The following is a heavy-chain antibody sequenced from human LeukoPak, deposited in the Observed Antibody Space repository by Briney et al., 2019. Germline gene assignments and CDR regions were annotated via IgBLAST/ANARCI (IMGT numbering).Heavy chain of an antibody. CDR1: GFTFSNYA. CDR3: AKDPPRSRAIVDAFDI. J-gene: IGHJ3*02. CDR2: ISNSGSST. Sequence: PGGSLRLSCAASGFTFSNYAMIWVRQAPGKGLEWVSVISNSGSSTDYADSVKGRFTISRDNPKNTLYLQMNSLRAEDTAVYYCAKDPPRSRAIVDAFDIWGQGTLVTVSS. V-gene: IGHV3-23*01. D-gene: IGHD3-22*01.